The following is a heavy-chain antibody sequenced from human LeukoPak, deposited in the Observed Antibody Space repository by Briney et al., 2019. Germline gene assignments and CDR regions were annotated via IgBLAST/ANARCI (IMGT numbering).Heavy chain of an antibody. J-gene: IGHJ4*02. CDR3: ARGRARSYYYGSGSYSSFGY. D-gene: IGHD3-10*01. CDR2: IYYSGST. V-gene: IGHV4-59*01. CDR1: GGSISSYY. Sequence: LETLSLTCTVSGGSISSYYWSWIRQPPGKGLEWIGYIYYSGSTNYNPSLKSRVTISVDTSKNQFSLKLSSVTAADTAVYYCARGRARSYYYGSGSYSSFGYWGQGTLVTVSS.